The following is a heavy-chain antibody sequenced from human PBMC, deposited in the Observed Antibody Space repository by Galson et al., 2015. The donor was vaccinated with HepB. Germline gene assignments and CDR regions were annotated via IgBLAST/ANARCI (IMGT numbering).Heavy chain of an antibody. CDR2: MSSSTNYI. V-gene: IGHV3-21*01. J-gene: IGHJ6*02. D-gene: IGHD2-2*01. CDR3: ATNTPAAVMRASGMDV. Sequence: SLRLSCAASGSILSSYSMNWVRQAPGKGLEWVSSMSSSTNYIYYADSVKGRFTVSIDNAKNSLFLQMNSRRAEDTAVYYCATNTPAAVMRASGMDVWVQGTAVTVSS. CDR1: GSILSSYS.